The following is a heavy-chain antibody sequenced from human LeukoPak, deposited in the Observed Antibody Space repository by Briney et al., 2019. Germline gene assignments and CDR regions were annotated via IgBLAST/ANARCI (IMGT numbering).Heavy chain of an antibody. J-gene: IGHJ4*02. D-gene: IGHD3-9*01. Sequence: PGGSLRLSCAASGFTFSSYAMHWVRQAPGKGLEWVAVISYDGSNKYYADSVKGRFTISRDNSKNTLYLQMNSLRAEDTAVYYSARVGARYDILTGYYNYWGQGTLVTVSS. CDR1: GFTFSSYA. V-gene: IGHV3-30-3*01. CDR3: ARVGARYDILTGYYNY. CDR2: ISYDGSNK.